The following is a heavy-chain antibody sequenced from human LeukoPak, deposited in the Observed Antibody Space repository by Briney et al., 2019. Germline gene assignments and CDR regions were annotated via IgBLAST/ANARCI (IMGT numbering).Heavy chain of an antibody. Sequence: EASVKVSCTASGYTFTGYYLHWVRQAPGQGLEWVAWINPNSGDTNYSQKFQGRVIMTRDTSISTVYMELSRLRADDTAVYYCARVHSSGPTIHFDYWGQGTLVTVSS. V-gene: IGHV1-2*02. CDR3: ARVHSSGPTIHFDY. CDR2: INPNSGDT. D-gene: IGHD6-19*01. J-gene: IGHJ4*02. CDR1: GYTFTGYY.